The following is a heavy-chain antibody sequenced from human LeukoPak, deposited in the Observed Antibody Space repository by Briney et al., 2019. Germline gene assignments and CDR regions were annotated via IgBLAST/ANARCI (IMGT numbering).Heavy chain of an antibody. CDR3: AKHEEYSSSSTLDY. J-gene: IGHJ4*02. CDR1: GFTFSSYA. Sequence: GGSLRLSCAASGFTFSSYAMSWVRQAPGKGLEWVSAISGSGGSTYYADSVKGRFTISRDNSKNTLYLQMNSLRAEDTAVYYCAKHEEYSSSSTLDYWGQGTLVTVSS. V-gene: IGHV3-23*01. CDR2: ISGSGGST. D-gene: IGHD6-6*01.